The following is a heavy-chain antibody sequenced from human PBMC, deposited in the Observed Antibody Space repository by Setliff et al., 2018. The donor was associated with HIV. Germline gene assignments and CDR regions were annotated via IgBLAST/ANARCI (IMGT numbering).Heavy chain of an antibody. CDR2: IYHSGNT. CDR3: ARGHCSGTNCYGVDYYGMDV. V-gene: IGHV4-38-2*01. D-gene: IGHD2-2*01. J-gene: IGHJ6*02. Sequence: PSETLSLTCAVSGDSISSDFYWGWIRQPPGKGLEWIGSIYHSGNTNYNASLKSRVSMSVDKSKNQFSLKLTSVTAADTAVYYCARGHCSGTNCYGVDYYGMDVWGQGTTVTVSS. CDR1: GDSISSDFY.